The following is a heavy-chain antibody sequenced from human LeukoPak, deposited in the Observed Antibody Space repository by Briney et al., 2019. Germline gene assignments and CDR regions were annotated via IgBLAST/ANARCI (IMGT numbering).Heavy chain of an antibody. CDR3: ARDLQLWTTWDTRGGAPVGY. V-gene: IGHV3-74*01. D-gene: IGHD5-18*01. CDR1: GLTFSSHW. J-gene: IGHJ4*02. CDR2: INSDGSSI. Sequence: GRSLSLSCAASGLTFSSHWIRWVRQAPEEGRVWVSRINSDGSSISYADSVKGRFTISRDNAKNTLYLQMNSLRAEDTAVYYCARDLQLWTTWDTRGGAPVGYWGQGTLVTVSS.